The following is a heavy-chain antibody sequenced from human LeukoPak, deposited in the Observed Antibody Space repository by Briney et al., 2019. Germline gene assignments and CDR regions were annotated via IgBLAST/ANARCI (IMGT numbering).Heavy chain of an antibody. D-gene: IGHD6-13*01. V-gene: IGHV1-2*06. CDR2: INPNSGGT. CDR1: GYTFTGYY. J-gene: IGHJ5*02. CDR3: ARQYSSSWYRFDP. Sequence: VKVSCKASGYTFTGYYMHWVRQAPGQGLEWMGRINPNSGGTNYAQKFQGRVTMTKDTSISTAYMELSRLRSDDTAVYYCARQYSSSWYRFDPWGQGTLVTVSS.